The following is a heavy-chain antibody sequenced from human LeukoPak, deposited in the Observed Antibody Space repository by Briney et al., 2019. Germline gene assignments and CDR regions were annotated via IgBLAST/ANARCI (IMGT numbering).Heavy chain of an antibody. CDR3: VRDNPRCCGVVPANIDDY. V-gene: IGHV3-48*01. D-gene: IGHD2-15*01. Sequence: GGSLRLSCAASGFTFSRDSMNWVRQAPGKGLEWVSYINGGSSPIYYADSVRGRFTISRDNAKNSLCLQMNSLRAEDTAVYYCVRDNPRCCGVVPANIDDYWGQGTLVTVSS. J-gene: IGHJ4*02. CDR2: INGGSSPI. CDR1: GFTFSRDS.